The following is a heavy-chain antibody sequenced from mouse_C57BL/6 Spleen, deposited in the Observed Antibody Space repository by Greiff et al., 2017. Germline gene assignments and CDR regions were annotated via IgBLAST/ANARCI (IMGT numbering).Heavy chain of an antibody. CDR2: IYPGDGDT. J-gene: IGHJ2*01. CDR3: ARGSNYVFDD. D-gene: IGHD2-5*01. V-gene: IGHV1-82*01. Sequence: QVQLQQSGPELVKPGASVKISCKASGYAFSSSWMNWVKQRPGKGLEWIGRIYPGDGDTNYNGKFKGKATLTADKSSSTAYMQLSSLTSEDSAVYFCARGSNYVFDDWGKGTTLTVSS. CDR1: GYAFSSSW.